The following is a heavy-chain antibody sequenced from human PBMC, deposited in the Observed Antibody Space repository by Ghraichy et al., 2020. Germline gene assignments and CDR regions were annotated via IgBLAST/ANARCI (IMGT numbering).Heavy chain of an antibody. J-gene: IGHJ6*02. CDR1: GFTFSSYS. CDR2: ITGSSSFR. V-gene: IGHV3-48*02. D-gene: IGHD4-23*01. Sequence: GESLNISCVGSGFTFSSYSMNWVRQSPGKGLEWISYITGSSSFRSYADSVKGRFTISRDNAHNSLYLQMNSLRDEDTAVYFCARGSTVVRFFYYAGMDVWGQGTTVTVS. CDR3: ARGSTVVRFFYYAGMDV.